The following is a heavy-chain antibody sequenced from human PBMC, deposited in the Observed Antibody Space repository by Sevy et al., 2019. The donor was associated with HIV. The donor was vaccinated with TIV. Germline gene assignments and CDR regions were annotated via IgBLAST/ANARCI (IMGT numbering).Heavy chain of an antibody. J-gene: IGHJ6*02. CDR2: ISYDGSNK. Sequence: GSLRLSCAASGFTFSSYGMHWVRQAPGKGLEWVAVISYDGSNKYYADSVKGRFTISRDNSKNTLYLQMNSLRAEDTAVYYCAKDMSDGNYDFWSGYSRRPDVWGQGTTVTVSS. CDR3: AKDMSDGNYDFWSGYSRRPDV. D-gene: IGHD3-3*01. CDR1: GFTFSSYG. V-gene: IGHV3-30*18.